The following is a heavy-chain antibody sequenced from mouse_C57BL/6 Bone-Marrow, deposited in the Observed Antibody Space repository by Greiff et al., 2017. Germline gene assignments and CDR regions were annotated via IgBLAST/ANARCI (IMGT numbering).Heavy chain of an antibody. Sequence: VKVVESGAELAKPGASVKLSCKASGYTFTSYWMHWVNQRPGQGLEWIGYINPSSGYTKYNQKFKDKATLTADKSSSTAYMQLSSLTYEDSAVYYCARWAMVTTRDYYAMDYWGQGTSVTVSS. CDR3: ARWAMVTTRDYYAMDY. D-gene: IGHD2-2*01. CDR1: GYTFTSYW. V-gene: IGHV1-7*01. CDR2: INPSSGYT. J-gene: IGHJ4*01.